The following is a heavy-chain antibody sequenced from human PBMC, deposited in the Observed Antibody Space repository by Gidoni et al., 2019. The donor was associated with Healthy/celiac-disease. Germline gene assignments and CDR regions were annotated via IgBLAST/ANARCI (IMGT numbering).Heavy chain of an antibody. J-gene: IGHJ4*02. D-gene: IGHD6-13*01. V-gene: IGHV4-39*01. Sequence: QLQLQESGPGLVKPSETLSLTCTVSGGSISSSSYYWGWIRQPPGKGLEWIGNIYYSGSTYYNPSLRSRVTISVDTSKNQFSLKLSSVTAADTAVYYCARLGSAAAGFDFWGQGTLVTVSS. CDR2: IYYSGST. CDR1: GGSISSSSYY. CDR3: ARLGSAAAGFDF.